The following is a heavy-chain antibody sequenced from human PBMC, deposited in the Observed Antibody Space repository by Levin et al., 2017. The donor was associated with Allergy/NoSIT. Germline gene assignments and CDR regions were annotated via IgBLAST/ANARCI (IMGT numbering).Heavy chain of an antibody. CDR3: ARDLGLTTVTMGGY. Sequence: PGASVKVSCKASGYTFRSYYMHWVRQAPGQGLEWIGVINPSGGSTTYTQRFQGRVTMARDTSTSTFYMDLSSLRSEDTAVYYCARDLGLTTVTMGGYWGQGTLVTVSS. V-gene: IGHV1-46*01. CDR1: GYTFRSYY. CDR2: INPSGGST. D-gene: IGHD4-11*01. J-gene: IGHJ4*02.